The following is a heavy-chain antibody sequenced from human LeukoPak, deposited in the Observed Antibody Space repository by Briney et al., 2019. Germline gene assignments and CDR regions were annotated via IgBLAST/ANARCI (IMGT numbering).Heavy chain of an antibody. J-gene: IGHJ4*02. V-gene: IGHV4-59*02. CDR1: GGSVSSYF. D-gene: IGHD3-22*01. Sequence: SETLSLTCTVSGGSVSSYFWSWIRQPPGKGLEWIGYVYYSGSTNYNPSLKSRVTISVDTSKTQFSLRLSSVTAADTAVYYCAREDSSGYLGYWGQGTLVTVSS. CDR2: VYYSGST. CDR3: AREDSSGYLGY.